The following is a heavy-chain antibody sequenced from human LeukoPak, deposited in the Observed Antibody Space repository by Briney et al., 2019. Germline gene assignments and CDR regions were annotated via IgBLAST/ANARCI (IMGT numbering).Heavy chain of an antibody. CDR3: ARAKYYDFWSGYRKGQNYYYGMDV. CDR2: INHSGST. Sequence: SETLSLTCAVYGGSFSGYYWSWIRQPPGKGLEWIGEINHSGSTNYNPSLKSRVTISVDTSKNQFSLKLSSVTAADTAVYYCARAKYYDFWSGYRKGQNYYYGMDVWGQGTTVTVSS. J-gene: IGHJ6*02. D-gene: IGHD3-3*01. V-gene: IGHV4-34*01. CDR1: GGSFSGYY.